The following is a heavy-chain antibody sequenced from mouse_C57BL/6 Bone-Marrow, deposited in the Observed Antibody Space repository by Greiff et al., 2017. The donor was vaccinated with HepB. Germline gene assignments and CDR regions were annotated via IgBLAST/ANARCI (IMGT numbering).Heavy chain of an antibody. CDR1: GFTFSDYY. CDR3: ARQGYYGFDY. J-gene: IGHJ2*01. CDR2: ISNGGGST. V-gene: IGHV5-12*01. D-gene: IGHD1-1*01. Sequence: EVKVVESGGGLVQPGGSLKLSCAASGFTFSDYYMYWVRQTPEKRLEWVAYISNGGGSTYYPDTVKGRFTISRDNAKNTLYLQMSHLKSEDTAMYYCARQGYYGFDYWGQGTTLTVSS.